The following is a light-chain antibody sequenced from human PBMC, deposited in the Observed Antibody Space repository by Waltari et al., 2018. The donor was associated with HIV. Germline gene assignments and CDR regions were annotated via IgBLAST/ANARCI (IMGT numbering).Light chain of an antibody. J-gene: IGKJ2*01. CDR2: GAS. V-gene: IGKV1-39*01. Sequence: DIHLTQFPSSLSASVGDRVNITCRASENIYTYLHWYQEKPGKAPKILIHGASKLQNRVPARFSGGGYGTEFTLTIDNLRPEDFATYFCQQSYNTVVFTLGQGT. CDR1: ENIYTY. CDR3: QQSYNTVVFT.